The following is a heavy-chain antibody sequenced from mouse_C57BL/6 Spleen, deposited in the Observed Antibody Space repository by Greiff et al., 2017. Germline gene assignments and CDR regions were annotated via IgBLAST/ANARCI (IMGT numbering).Heavy chain of an antibody. CDR3: AKLGEYDGYWDFDV. D-gene: IGHD1-1*01. Sequence: EVQVVESGGDLVKPGGSLKLSCAASGFTFSSYGMSWVRQTPDKRLEWVATISSGGSYTYSHDSVKGRFTISGDNAKNTLYLQMSTPKSDDTAMYYCAKLGEYDGYWDFDVWGTGTTVTVSS. V-gene: IGHV5-6*01. CDR1: GFTFSSYG. J-gene: IGHJ1*03. CDR2: ISSGGSYT.